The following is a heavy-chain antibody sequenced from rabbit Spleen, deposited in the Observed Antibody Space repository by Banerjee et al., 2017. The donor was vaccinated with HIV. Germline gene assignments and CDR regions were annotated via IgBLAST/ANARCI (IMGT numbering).Heavy chain of an antibody. V-gene: IGHV1S40*01. CDR1: GVSFSSSSY. Sequence: QSLEESGGDLVKPGASLTLTCTVSGVSFSSSSYLCWVRQAPGKGLEWIACIDAGSSGFTYFATWAKGRFTCSKTSSTTVTLQMSRLTAADTATYFCARDTSSSFSSYGMDLWGQGTLVTVS. CDR3: ARDTSSSFSSYGMDL. J-gene: IGHJ6*01. D-gene: IGHD1-1*01. CDR2: IDAGSSGFT.